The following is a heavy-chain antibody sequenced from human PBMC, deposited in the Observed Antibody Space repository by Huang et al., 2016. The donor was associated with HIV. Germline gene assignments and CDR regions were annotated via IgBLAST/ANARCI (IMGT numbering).Heavy chain of an antibody. CDR2: LYPGDSDT. D-gene: IGHD4-17*01. CDR3: ARLFDYGDTFDY. Sequence: EVQLMQSGAEVKKPGESLKISCKGSGYIFTSYGIGWGRQMPGTGLGWMGSLYPGDSDTSYSPSFHCQVTIAVDKSINTAYLQWSSVKASDTAMYYCARLFDYGDTFDYLGQGTLVTVS. CDR1: GYIFTSYG. V-gene: IGHV5-51*01. J-gene: IGHJ4*02.